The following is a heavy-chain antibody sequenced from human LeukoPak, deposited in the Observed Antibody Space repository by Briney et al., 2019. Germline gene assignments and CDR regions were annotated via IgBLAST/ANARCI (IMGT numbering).Heavy chain of an antibody. CDR2: ISGTGGST. J-gene: IGHJ4*02. D-gene: IGHD3-3*01. CDR3: ARPPPGFSSGSQTAYFDY. Sequence: PGGSLRLSCAASGFSVSNNYMAWVRQAPGKGLEWVSSISGTGGSTYYADSVKGRFSISRDNSKKTLYLQMNSLRAEDTAVYYCARPPPGFSSGSQTAYFDYWGQGTLVTVSS. CDR1: GFSVSNNY. V-gene: IGHV3-23*01.